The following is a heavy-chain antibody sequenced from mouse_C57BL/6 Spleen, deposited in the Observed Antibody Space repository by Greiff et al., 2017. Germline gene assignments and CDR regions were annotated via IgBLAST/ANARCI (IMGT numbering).Heavy chain of an antibody. Sequence: EVQLVESGPSLVRPSQTLSLTCTVTGFSINSDCYWIWIRQFPGNKLEYIGYTFYSGITYYNPSLESRTYITRDTSKNQFSLKLSSVTTEDTATYYCARERPFIGGYFDVWGTGTTVTVSS. J-gene: IGHJ1*03. CDR2: TFYSGIT. CDR1: GFSINSDCY. CDR3: ARERPFIGGYFDV. D-gene: IGHD1-1*01. V-gene: IGHV3-3*01.